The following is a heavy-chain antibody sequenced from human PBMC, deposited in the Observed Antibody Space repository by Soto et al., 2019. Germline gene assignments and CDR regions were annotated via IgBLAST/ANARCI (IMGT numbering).Heavy chain of an antibody. CDR1: GGTFSSYT. Sequence: VKVSCKASGGTFSSYTISWVRQAPGQGLEWMGRIIPILGIANYAQKFQGRVTITADKSTSTAYMELSSLRSEDTAVYYCAVPGIAAAGTSWFDPWGQGTLVTVSS. J-gene: IGHJ5*02. CDR3: AVPGIAAAGTSWFDP. V-gene: IGHV1-69*02. CDR2: IIPILGIA. D-gene: IGHD6-13*01.